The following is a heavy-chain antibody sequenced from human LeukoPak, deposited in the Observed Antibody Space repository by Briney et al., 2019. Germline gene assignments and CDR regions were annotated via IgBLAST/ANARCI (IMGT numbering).Heavy chain of an antibody. CDR3: AKDKSYFDSTGYRYFDY. J-gene: IGHJ4*02. D-gene: IGHD3-22*01. CDR1: GFTFSSYG. V-gene: IGHV3-30*02. Sequence: GGSLRLSCAASGFTFSSYGMHWVRQAPGKGLEWVAFIRYDGSNKYYADSVKGRFTLSRDNSKNTLYLQMNSLRPEDTAVYYCAKDKSYFDSTGYRYFDYWGQETLVTVSS. CDR2: IRYDGSNK.